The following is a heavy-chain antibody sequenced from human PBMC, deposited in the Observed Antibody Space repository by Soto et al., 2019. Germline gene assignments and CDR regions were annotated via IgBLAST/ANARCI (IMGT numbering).Heavy chain of an antibody. D-gene: IGHD1-26*01. J-gene: IGHJ6*02. CDR2: INSDGSST. CDR3: AREKSVVGAPKGFYYYYVMDV. V-gene: IGHV3-74*01. Sequence: PGGSLRLSCAASGFTFSSYWMHWVRQAPGKGLVWVSRINSDGSSTSYADSVKGRFTISRDNAKNTLYLQMNSLRAEDTAVYYCAREKSVVGAPKGFYYYYVMDVWAQGTTVTVSS. CDR1: GFTFSSYW.